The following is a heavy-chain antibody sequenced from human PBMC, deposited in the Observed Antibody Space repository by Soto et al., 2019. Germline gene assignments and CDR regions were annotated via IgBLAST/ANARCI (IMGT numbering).Heavy chain of an antibody. CDR1: GFTFSSYA. Sequence: GGSLRLSCAASGFTFSSYAMSWVRQAPGKGLEWVSAISGSGGSTYYADSVKGRFTISRDNSKNTLYLQMNSLRAEDTAVYYCAKDKERGYSGYDLSSRDAFDIWGQGTMVTVSS. D-gene: IGHD5-12*01. V-gene: IGHV3-23*01. CDR2: ISGSGGST. J-gene: IGHJ3*02. CDR3: AKDKERGYSGYDLSSRDAFDI.